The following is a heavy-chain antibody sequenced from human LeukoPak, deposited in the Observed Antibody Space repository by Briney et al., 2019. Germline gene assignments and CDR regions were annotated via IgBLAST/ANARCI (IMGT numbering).Heavy chain of an antibody. CDR2: IYRGGST. Sequence: PSETLSLTCAVSGGSISSGGYSWSWIRQPPGKGLEWIGYIYRGGSTYYNPSLKSRVTISVDRSKNQFSLRLTSVTAADTAVYYCARAPDRSGGSCYSPFFDYWGQGTLVTVSS. D-gene: IGHD2-15*01. J-gene: IGHJ4*02. CDR1: GGSISSGGYS. V-gene: IGHV4-30-2*01. CDR3: ARAPDRSGGSCYSPFFDY.